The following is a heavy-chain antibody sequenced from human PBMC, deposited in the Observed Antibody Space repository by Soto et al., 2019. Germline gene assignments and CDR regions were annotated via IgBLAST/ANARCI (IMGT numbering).Heavy chain of an antibody. Sequence: GGSLRLSCAASGFTFGSYAMHWVRQAPGKGLEWVAVISYDGSNKYYADSVKGRFTISRDNSKSTLYLQVDSLRPEDAAVYYCARDPKTSGGQHWAFNYFDSWGQGTLVTVSS. J-gene: IGHJ4*02. D-gene: IGHD7-27*01. CDR2: ISYDGSNK. V-gene: IGHV3-30-3*01. CDR3: ARDPKTSGGQHWAFNYFDS. CDR1: GFTFGSYA.